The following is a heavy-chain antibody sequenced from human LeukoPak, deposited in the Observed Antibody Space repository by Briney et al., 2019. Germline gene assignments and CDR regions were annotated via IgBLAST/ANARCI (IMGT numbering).Heavy chain of an antibody. Sequence: SETLSLTCTVSGGSISSSNYYWGWIRQPPGKGLECLGSIYYNGRTYYNPSLKSRVTISVDTSKNQLSLKLSSVTAADTAVFYCARIEYSGPLDYWGQGTLVTVSS. CDR1: GGSISSSNYY. CDR2: IYYNGRT. D-gene: IGHD1-26*01. J-gene: IGHJ4*02. CDR3: ARIEYSGPLDY. V-gene: IGHV4-39*07.